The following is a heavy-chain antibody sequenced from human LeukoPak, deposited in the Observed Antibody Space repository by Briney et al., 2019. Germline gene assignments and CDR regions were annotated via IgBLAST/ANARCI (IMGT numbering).Heavy chain of an antibody. CDR1: GFTFSTYS. CDR3: TRRPYSSSWYYFDY. V-gene: IGHV3-48*04. D-gene: IGHD6-13*01. CDR2: ISSSRTI. J-gene: IGHJ4*02. Sequence: HPGGSLRLSYAASGFTFSTYSMNWVRQTPGKGLEWVSYISSSRTIYYADSVEGRFTISRDNAKNSLYLQMSSLRVEDTAVYYCTRRPYSSSWYYFDYWGQGTLVTVSS.